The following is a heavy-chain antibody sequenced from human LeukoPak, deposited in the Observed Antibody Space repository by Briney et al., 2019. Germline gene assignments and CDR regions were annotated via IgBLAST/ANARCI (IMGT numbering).Heavy chain of an antibody. V-gene: IGHV5-51*01. Sequence: GESLKISCKSSGYTFTNYWMTWVRQMPGEGLEWMGVIYPGDSDTRYSPAFQGQVTMSVDKSINSAYLQWSSLKASDTAIYFCATPTDYNDNSEYFQHWGQGTLVTVSS. CDR3: ATPTDYNDNSEYFQH. D-gene: IGHD3-22*01. J-gene: IGHJ1*01. CDR1: GYTFTNYW. CDR2: IYPGDSDT.